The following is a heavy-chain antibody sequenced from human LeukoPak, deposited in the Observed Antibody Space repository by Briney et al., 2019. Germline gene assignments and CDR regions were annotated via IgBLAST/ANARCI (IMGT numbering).Heavy chain of an antibody. V-gene: IGHV4-59*01. Sequence: PSETLSLTCTVPGGSITYYYWSWIRQPPGKGLEWIGYIYYSGSTNYNPSLKSRVTISVDTSKNQFSLKLSSLTAADTAVYYCARGGSHYDVFDIWGQGTMVTVSS. D-gene: IGHD1-26*01. CDR3: ARGGSHYDVFDI. CDR1: GGSITYYY. CDR2: IYYSGST. J-gene: IGHJ3*02.